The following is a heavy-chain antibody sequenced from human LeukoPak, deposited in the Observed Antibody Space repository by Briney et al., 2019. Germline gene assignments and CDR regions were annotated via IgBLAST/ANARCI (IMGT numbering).Heavy chain of an antibody. CDR2: IYWDDDK. Sequence: SGPTLVKPTQTLTLTCTFSGFSLTTTGVGVGWIRQPPGKALEWLALIYWDDDKRYSPSLKSRLTITKDTSKNQVVLTMTNMDPVDTATYYCALRLTRRGAFDIWGQGTMVTVSS. J-gene: IGHJ3*02. CDR1: GFSLTTTGVG. V-gene: IGHV2-5*02. CDR3: ALRLTRRGAFDI.